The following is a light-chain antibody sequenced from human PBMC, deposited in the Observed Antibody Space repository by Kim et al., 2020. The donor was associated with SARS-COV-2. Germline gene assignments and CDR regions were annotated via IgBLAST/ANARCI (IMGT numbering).Light chain of an antibody. Sequence: DIQMTQSPSSLSASLGDRVTITCQASQDITNYLNWYHQKPGKAPKLLIYDASNLETGVPSRFSGAGSGTDFTFSISSLQPEDIGTYYCQQYHNLPLTFGGATKLEIK. J-gene: IGKJ4*01. CDR2: DAS. CDR1: QDITNY. V-gene: IGKV1-33*01. CDR3: QQYHNLPLT.